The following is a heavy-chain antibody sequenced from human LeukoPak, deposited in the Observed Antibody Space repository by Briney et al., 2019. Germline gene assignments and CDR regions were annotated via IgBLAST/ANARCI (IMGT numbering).Heavy chain of an antibody. V-gene: IGHV4-59*08. CDR2: IYYSGST. Sequence: PSETLSLTCTVSGGSISSYYWSWIRQPPGKGLEWIGYIYYSGSTNYNPSLKSRVTISVDTSKNQFSLKLSSVTAADTAVYYCARLSSDSSSWYAGGNWFDPWGQGTLVTVSS. D-gene: IGHD6-13*01. CDR3: ARLSSDSSSWYAGGNWFDP. J-gene: IGHJ5*02. CDR1: GGSISSYY.